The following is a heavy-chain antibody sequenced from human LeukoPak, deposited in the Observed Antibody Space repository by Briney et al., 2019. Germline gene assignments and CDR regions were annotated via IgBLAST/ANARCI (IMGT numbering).Heavy chain of an antibody. V-gene: IGHV3-74*01. J-gene: IGHJ4*02. CDR1: GFTFSDYW. CDR2: INDDGTDI. CDR3: AADLNFRFHC. D-gene: IGHD3-3*01. Sequence: GGSLRLSCAASGFTFSDYWMHWVRQVPGKGLVWVSRINDDGTDIRYADSAKGRFTISRDNAKNTLYLEMNSLRVEDTAVYYCAADLNFRFHCWGQGTLLTVSS.